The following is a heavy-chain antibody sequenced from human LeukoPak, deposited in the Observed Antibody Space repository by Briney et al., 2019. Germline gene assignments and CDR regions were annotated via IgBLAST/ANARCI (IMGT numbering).Heavy chain of an antibody. V-gene: IGHV1-18*01. CDR3: ARNDYGDSLFDY. CDR2: ISGYNGNI. CDR1: GYTFISYG. Sequence: ASVKVSFKASGYTFISYGISWVRQAPGQGREGMGWISGYNGNINYAQRLQGRVTITTDTSTSTAYMELRSLRSDDTAVYYCARNDYGDSLFDYWGQGTLVTVSS. J-gene: IGHJ4*02. D-gene: IGHD4-17*01.